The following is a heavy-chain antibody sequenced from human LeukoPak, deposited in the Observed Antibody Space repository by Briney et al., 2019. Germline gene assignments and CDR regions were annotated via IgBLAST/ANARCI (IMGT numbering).Heavy chain of an antibody. CDR1: GGSISSYY. V-gene: IGHV4-59*12. CDR3: ARGAGTVNFDY. D-gene: IGHD6-19*01. J-gene: IGHJ4*02. CDR2: IYYSGST. Sequence: SETLSLTCTVSGGSISSYYWSWIRQPPGKGLEWIGYIYYSGSTNYNPSLKSRVTMSVDTSKNQFSLKLSSVTAADTAVYYCARGAGTVNFDYWGQGTLVTVSS.